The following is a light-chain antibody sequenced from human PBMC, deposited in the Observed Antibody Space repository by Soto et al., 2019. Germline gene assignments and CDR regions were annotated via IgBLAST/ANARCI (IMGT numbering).Light chain of an antibody. CDR1: QTISSW. CDR3: QHYNSYSEP. V-gene: IGKV1-5*03. J-gene: IGKJ1*01. Sequence: DNQMTAAPSTLSGSVGYSVTITCRASQTISSWLAWYQQKPGKAPKLLIYKASTLKSGVPSRFSGSGSGTEFTLTISSLQPDDFATYYCQHYNSYSEPFGQGTKVDIK. CDR2: KAS.